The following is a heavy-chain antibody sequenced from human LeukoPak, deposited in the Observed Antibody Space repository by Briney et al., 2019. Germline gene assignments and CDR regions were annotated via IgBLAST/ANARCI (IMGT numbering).Heavy chain of an antibody. CDR2: INPNSGGT. CDR3: AIGGDGYNTKFDY. D-gene: IGHD5-24*01. J-gene: IGHJ4*02. V-gene: IGHV1-2*02. CDR1: GYTFSGAY. Sequence: ASVKVSCKASGYTFSGAYMRWVRQAPGQGLEWMGWINPNSGGTNYAQKFQGRVTVTRDTSISTAYMELSRLRSDDTAVYYCAIGGDGYNTKFDYWGQGTLVTVSS.